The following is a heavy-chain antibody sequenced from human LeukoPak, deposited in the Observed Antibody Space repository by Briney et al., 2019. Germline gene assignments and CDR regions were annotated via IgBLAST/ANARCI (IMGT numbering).Heavy chain of an antibody. CDR2: INSDGSGT. CDR1: GFTFSSYW. CDR3: ARAKTGTFDF. V-gene: IGHV3-74*01. D-gene: IGHD1/OR15-1a*01. Sequence: GGSLRLSCAASGFTFSSYWMHWVRQAPGKGLVWVARINSDGSGTVYADSVKGRFTISRDNARNTLYLEMNSLRAEDTAVYYCARAKTGTFDFWGQGTLVTLSS. J-gene: IGHJ4*02.